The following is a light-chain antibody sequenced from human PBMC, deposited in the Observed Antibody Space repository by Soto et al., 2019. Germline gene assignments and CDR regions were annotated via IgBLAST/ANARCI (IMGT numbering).Light chain of an antibody. Sequence: AIQMTQSPSSLSASVGDRVTITCRASQGIRNDLAWYQQRPGKAPKLLIYAASTLQSGGPSRFSGNESGTEFTLTISSLQPEDFATYYCLQDYNSPRTFGQGTKVEIK. V-gene: IGKV1-6*01. CDR2: AAS. CDR1: QGIRND. J-gene: IGKJ1*01. CDR3: LQDYNSPRT.